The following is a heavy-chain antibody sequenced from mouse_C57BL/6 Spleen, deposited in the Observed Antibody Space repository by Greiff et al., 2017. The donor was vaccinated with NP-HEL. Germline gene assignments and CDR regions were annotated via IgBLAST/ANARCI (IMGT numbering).Heavy chain of an antibody. CDR2: IYPGGGYT. J-gene: IGHJ3*01. V-gene: IGHV1-63*01. D-gene: IGHD2-2*01. Sequence: LQESGAELVRPGTSVKMSCKASGYTFTNYWIGWAKQRPGHGLEWIGDIYPGGGYTNYNEKFKGKATLTADKSSSTAYMQFSSLTSEDSAIYYCARRDGYAAWFAYWGQGTLVTVSA. CDR3: ARRDGYAAWFAY. CDR1: GYTFTNYW.